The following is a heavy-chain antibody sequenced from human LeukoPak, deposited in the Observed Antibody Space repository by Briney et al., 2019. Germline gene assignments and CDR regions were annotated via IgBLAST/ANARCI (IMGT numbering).Heavy chain of an antibody. CDR2: INWNGGST. V-gene: IGHV3-20*04. Sequence: PGGSLRLSCAASGFTFDDYGMSWVRQAPGKGLEWVSGINWNGGSTGYADSVKSRFTISRDNAKNSLYLQMNSLRAEDTALYYCASLPGYYDSSGYYPWGQGTLVTVSS. CDR1: GFTFDDYG. D-gene: IGHD3-22*01. CDR3: ASLPGYYDSSGYYP. J-gene: IGHJ5*02.